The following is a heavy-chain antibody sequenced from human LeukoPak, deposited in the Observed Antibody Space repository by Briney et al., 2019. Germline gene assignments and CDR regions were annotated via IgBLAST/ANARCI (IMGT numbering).Heavy chain of an antibody. D-gene: IGHD3-16*02. J-gene: IGHJ3*02. CDR3: ARDLPSYDYVWGSYRHDAFDI. Sequence: PGGSLRLSCAASGFTVSRNYMSWVRPAPGKGLEWVSVISSGGSTYYADSVKGRFTISRDNSKNTLYLQMNSLRAEDTAVYYCARDLPSYDYVWGSYRHDAFDIWGQGTMVTVSS. CDR2: ISSGGST. CDR1: GFTVSRNY. V-gene: IGHV3-53*01.